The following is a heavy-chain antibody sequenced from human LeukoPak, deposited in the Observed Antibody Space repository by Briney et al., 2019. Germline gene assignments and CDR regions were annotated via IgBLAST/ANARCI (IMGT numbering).Heavy chain of an antibody. D-gene: IGHD1-14*01. Sequence: GGSLRLSCAASGFTFNNYEMHWVRQTAGKGLEWVSTVGIAGDTFYAGSVKGRFSISRDNAESSLFLQMNSLRAGDTAVYYCAREGRMGTADAFDVWGQGTMVTVSS. CDR2: VGIAGDT. J-gene: IGHJ3*01. CDR1: GFTFNNYE. CDR3: AREGRMGTADAFDV. V-gene: IGHV3-13*01.